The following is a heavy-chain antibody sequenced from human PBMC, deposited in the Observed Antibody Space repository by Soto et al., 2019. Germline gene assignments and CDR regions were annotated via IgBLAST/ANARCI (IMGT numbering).Heavy chain of an antibody. V-gene: IGHV3-66*01. CDR3: TRDISFVGSSST. D-gene: IGHD2-2*01. CDR1: GFTVSYNY. Sequence: EVQVVESGGDLVHPGGSLRLSCAATGFTVSYNYMGWVRQAPGKGLEWVSLIYPGGKEYYAASVKGRFTISRDNPKNTLYLQMNRLRVEDTAVYYCTRDISFVGSSSTWGQGTLVTVSS. J-gene: IGHJ5*02. CDR2: IYPGGKE.